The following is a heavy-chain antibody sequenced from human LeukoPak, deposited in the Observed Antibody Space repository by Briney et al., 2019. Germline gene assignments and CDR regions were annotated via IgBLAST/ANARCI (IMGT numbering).Heavy chain of an antibody. CDR1: GFTVSSNY. D-gene: IGHD6-19*01. Sequence: GGSLRLSCAASGFTVSSNYMSWVRQAPGKGLEWVSLIDSSGGGTYYTDSVKGRFTISRDNSKNMLYLQMNSLRAEDTAIFYCAKAAGSGWSQDYFDHWGRGTLVTVSS. J-gene: IGHJ4*02. CDR3: AKAAGSGWSQDYFDH. CDR2: IDSSGGGT. V-gene: IGHV3-53*01.